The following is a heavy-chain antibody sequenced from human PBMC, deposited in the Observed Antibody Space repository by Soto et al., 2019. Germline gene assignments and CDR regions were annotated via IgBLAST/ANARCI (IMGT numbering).Heavy chain of an antibody. Sequence: SETLSLTCTVSGDSITSGGYYWSWLRQPPGKGLEWIGYIYHSGGASYNPSLRGRAVISIDTSKHQFSLRLNAVTAADTATYYCARDYYGAGSQYYYYGMEVWGQGTTVTVSS. CDR1: GDSITSGGYY. D-gene: IGHD3-10*01. J-gene: IGHJ6*02. CDR2: IYHSGGA. V-gene: IGHV4-31*03. CDR3: ARDYYGAGSQYYYYGMEV.